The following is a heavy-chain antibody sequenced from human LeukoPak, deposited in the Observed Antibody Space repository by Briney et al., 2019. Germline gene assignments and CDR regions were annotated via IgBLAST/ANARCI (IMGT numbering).Heavy chain of an antibody. CDR2: IRSKAYGGTT. J-gene: IGHJ4*02. V-gene: IGHV3-49*03. D-gene: IGHD2-8*02. Sequence: QPGRSLRLSCTASGFTFGDYAMSWFRQAPGKGLEWVGFIRSKAYGGTTEYAASVKGRFTISRNDSKSIAYLQMNSLKTEDTAVYYRTRTPKSYSMSGTGYWGQGTLVTVSS. CDR3: TRTPKSYSMSGTGY. CDR1: GFTFGDYA.